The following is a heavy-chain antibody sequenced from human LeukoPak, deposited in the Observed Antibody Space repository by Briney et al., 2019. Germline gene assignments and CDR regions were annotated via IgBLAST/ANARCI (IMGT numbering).Heavy chain of an antibody. J-gene: IGHJ4*02. Sequence: ASVKVSCKASGYTFTSYAMHWVRQAPGQRLEWMGWINAGNGNTKYSQEFQGRVTITRDTSTSTAYMELRSLRSDDTAVYYCAREGSAYYGSESYPPYYWGQGTLVTVSS. D-gene: IGHD3-10*01. CDR1: GYTFTSYA. CDR3: AREGSAYYGSESYPPYY. CDR2: INAGNGNT. V-gene: IGHV1-3*01.